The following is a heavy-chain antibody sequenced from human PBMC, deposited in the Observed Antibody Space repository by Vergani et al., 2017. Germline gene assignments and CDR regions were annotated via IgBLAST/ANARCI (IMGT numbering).Heavy chain of an antibody. CDR2: IRYDGGDK. V-gene: IGHV3-30*02. CDR1: EFSFNFYD. J-gene: IGHJ5*02. D-gene: IGHD2-2*01. CDR3: ARLRNDMTYCRSTWCPNWFDP. Sequence: QVQLVEYGGGVVQPGESLRLSCGASEFSFNFYDMHWVRHSPDRGLEWVAFIRYDGGDKYYVDSVKGRFTISRDNSKNTLYLQMNSLRPEDTAVYYCARLRNDMTYCRSTWCPNWFDPWGQGTLVTVSS.